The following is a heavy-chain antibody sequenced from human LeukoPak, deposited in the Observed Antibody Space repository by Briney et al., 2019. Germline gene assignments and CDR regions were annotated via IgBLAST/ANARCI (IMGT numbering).Heavy chain of an antibody. J-gene: IGHJ4*02. V-gene: IGHV3-23*01. CDR2: ISGSGGST. Sequence: GGSLRLSCAASGFTFSSYAMSWVRQAPGKGLEWVSAISGSGGSTYYADSVKGRFTISRDNSKNTLYLQMNNLRAEDTAIYYCARVGSRYCSGANCYDGFWGQGTLVSVSS. CDR3: ARVGSRYCSGANCYDGF. CDR1: GFTFSSYA. D-gene: IGHD2-15*01.